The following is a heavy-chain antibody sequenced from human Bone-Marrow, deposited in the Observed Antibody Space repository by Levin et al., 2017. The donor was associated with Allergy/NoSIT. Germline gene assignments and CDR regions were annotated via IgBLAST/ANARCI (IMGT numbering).Heavy chain of an antibody. Sequence: SETLSLTCTVSGGSISEYYWSWIRQPPGKGLEWIGYIYSGGNTNHNPSLKRRVTISVDTSRNQFSLRLSSVTAADTAVYYCARDEGIAVGHFDYWGQGTLVTVSS. CDR1: GGSISEYY. CDR2: IYSGGNT. J-gene: IGHJ4*02. D-gene: IGHD6-19*01. CDR3: ARDEGIAVGHFDY. V-gene: IGHV4-59*01.